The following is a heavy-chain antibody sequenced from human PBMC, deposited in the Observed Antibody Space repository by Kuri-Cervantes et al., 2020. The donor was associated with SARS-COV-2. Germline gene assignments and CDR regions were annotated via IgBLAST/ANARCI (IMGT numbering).Heavy chain of an antibody. CDR2: IYTSGST. D-gene: IGHD2-2*01. V-gene: IGHV4-61*09. Sequence: SETLSLTCTVSGGSISSGSYYWSWIRQPAGKGLEWIGYIYTSGSTNYNPSLKSRVTISVDTSKNQFSLKLSSVTAADTAVYYCARRSTLDYWGQGTLVTVSS. CDR3: ARRSTLDY. CDR1: GGSISSGSYY. J-gene: IGHJ4*02.